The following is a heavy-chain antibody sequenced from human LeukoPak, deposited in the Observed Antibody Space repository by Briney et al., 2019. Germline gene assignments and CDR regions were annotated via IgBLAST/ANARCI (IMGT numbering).Heavy chain of an antibody. D-gene: IGHD3-3*01. CDR1: GGSISSSNW. CDR2: IYHSGST. Sequence: PSGTLSLTCAVSGGSISSSNWWSWVRQPPGKGLEWIGEIYHSGSTNYNPSLKSRVTISVDKSKNQFSLKLSSVTAADTAVYYCATTLGTYYDFWSGPGAFDIWGQGTMVTVSS. J-gene: IGHJ3*02. V-gene: IGHV4-4*02. CDR3: ATTLGTYYDFWSGPGAFDI.